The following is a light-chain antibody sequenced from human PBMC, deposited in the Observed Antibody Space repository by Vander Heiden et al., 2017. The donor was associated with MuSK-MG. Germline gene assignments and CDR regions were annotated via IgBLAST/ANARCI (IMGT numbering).Light chain of an antibody. CDR1: SSNIGSNY. CDR2: RSN. J-gene: IGLJ2*01. V-gene: IGLV1-47*01. CDR3: SEWDDSMNGHGV. Sequence: QSVLTQPPSASGTPGQRVPIACSGSSSNIGSNYVYWYQHHPGQDPNLLIVRSNQRPSGVPDRCSCATSGASASPVISGRQYEDEAEEYWSEWDDSMNGHGVVGGGTKLTVL.